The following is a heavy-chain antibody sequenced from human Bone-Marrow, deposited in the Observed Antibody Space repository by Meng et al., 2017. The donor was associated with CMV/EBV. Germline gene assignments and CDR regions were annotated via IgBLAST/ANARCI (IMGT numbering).Heavy chain of an antibody. D-gene: IGHD1-26*01. J-gene: IGHJ3*02. CDR2: LKQDGSEK. CDR1: GFTFSSYW. CDR3: ARIAGSSGLGPFDI. V-gene: IGHV3-7*01. Sequence: GGSLRLSCAASGFTFSSYWMSWVRQAPGKGLEWVANLKQDGSEKFYVDSVKGRFTMSRDNAKNSLYLQMNNLRAEDTALYYCARIAGSSGLGPFDIWGQGTLVTFSS.